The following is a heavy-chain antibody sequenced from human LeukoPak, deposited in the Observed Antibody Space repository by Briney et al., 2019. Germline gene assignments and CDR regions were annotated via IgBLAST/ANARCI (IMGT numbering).Heavy chain of an antibody. CDR2: ISGSGGST. D-gene: IGHD6-19*01. Sequence: EGSLRLSCAASGFTFSSYAMSWVRQAPGKGLEWVSAISGSGGSTYYADSVKGRFTISRGNAENTLYLQMNNLRAEDTAIYYCAKKAVALDYWGQGTLVTVSS. J-gene: IGHJ4*02. V-gene: IGHV3-23*01. CDR3: AKKAVALDY. CDR1: GFTFSSYA.